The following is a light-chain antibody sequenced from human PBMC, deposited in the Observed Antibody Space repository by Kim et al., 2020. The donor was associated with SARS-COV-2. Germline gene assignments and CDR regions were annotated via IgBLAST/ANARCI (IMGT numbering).Light chain of an antibody. CDR2: GAS. J-gene: IGKJ1*01. CDR1: QGISNY. CDR3: QKYNRAPRT. V-gene: IGKV1-27*01. Sequence: ASVGDRVTITCRASQGISNYLAWYQQKPGKVPKVLIYGASTLQSGVPSRFSGSGSGTDFTLTINSLQPEDVATYYCQKYNRAPRTFGQGTKVDIK.